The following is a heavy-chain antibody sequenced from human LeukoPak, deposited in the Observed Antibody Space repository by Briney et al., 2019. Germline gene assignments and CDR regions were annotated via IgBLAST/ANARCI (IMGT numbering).Heavy chain of an antibody. V-gene: IGHV4-59*01. D-gene: IGHD2-15*01. CDR3: TRGGGTFDY. Sequence: SETLSLTCAVSGGSINNYYWSWIRQPPGKGLEWIAHIYYSGSANYSPSLESRVTISVDTSKNQFSLRLSSVTAADTAVYYCTRGGGTFDYWGQGTLVTVSS. CDR2: IYYSGSA. J-gene: IGHJ4*02. CDR1: GGSINNYY.